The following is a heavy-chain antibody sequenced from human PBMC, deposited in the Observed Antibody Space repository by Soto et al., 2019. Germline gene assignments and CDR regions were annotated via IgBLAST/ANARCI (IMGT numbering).Heavy chain of an antibody. CDR3: ARGAQLLGSYYFDY. CDR2: MNPNSGNT. V-gene: IGHV1-8*01. Sequence: ASVKVSCKASGYTFTSYDINCVRQATGQGLEWMGWMNPNSGNTGYAQEFQGRVTMTRNTSISTAYMELSSLRSEDTAVYYCARGAQLLGSYYFDYWGQGTLVTVSS. D-gene: IGHD3-10*01. J-gene: IGHJ4*02. CDR1: GYTFTSYD.